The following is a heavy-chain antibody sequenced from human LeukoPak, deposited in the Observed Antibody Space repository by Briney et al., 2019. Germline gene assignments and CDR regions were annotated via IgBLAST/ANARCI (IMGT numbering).Heavy chain of an antibody. CDR3: ARTIAVAGHNWFDP. V-gene: IGHV4-61*05. D-gene: IGHD6-19*01. Sequence: SETLSLTCTVSGGSISSSSYYWSWIRQPPGKGLEWIGYIYYSGSTNYNPSLKSRVTISVDTSKNQFSLKLSSVTAADTAVYYCARTIAVAGHNWFDPWGQGTLVTVSS. CDR2: IYYSGST. CDR1: GGSISSSSYY. J-gene: IGHJ5*02.